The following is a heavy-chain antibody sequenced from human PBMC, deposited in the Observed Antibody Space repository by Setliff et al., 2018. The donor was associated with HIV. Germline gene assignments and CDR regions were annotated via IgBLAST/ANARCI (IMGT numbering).Heavy chain of an antibody. Sequence: GESLKISCKGSGYSFITYWIGWVRQRPGKGLEWMGIMNPDGSNTSYSPSFQGQVTISVDESISTAYLQWCSLKASDTAFYYCARFYRSYDVGGFDIWGQGTKVTVSS. V-gene: IGHV5-51*01. D-gene: IGHD3-16*01. J-gene: IGHJ3*02. CDR3: ARFYRSYDVGGFDI. CDR2: MNPDGSNT. CDR1: GYSFITYW.